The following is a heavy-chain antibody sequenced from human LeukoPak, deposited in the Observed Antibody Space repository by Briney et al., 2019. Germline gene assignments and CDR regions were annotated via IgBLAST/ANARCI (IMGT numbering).Heavy chain of an antibody. Sequence: GGSLRLSCAASGFTFSDYYMSWIRQAPGKGLEWVSYISSSGSTIYYADSVKGRFTISRDNAKNSLYLQMNSLRAEDTAVYCCARDCRVGATWYFDYWGQGTLVTVSS. CDR2: ISSSGSTI. J-gene: IGHJ4*02. D-gene: IGHD1-26*01. CDR3: ARDCRVGATWYFDY. V-gene: IGHV3-11*01. CDR1: GFTFSDYY.